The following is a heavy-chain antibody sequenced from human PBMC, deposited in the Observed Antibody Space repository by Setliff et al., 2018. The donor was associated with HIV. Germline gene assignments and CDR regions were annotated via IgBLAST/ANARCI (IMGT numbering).Heavy chain of an antibody. CDR1: GGSISTHH. V-gene: IGHV4-59*11. D-gene: IGHD3-22*01. CDR2: INYDGKT. J-gene: IGHJ5*01. CDR3: ARVLSSGYAGPFDS. Sequence: KASETLSLTCTVSGGSISTHHWSWIRQPPGKGLEWIGQINYDGKTNYNPSLKSRVTVSVDKSKDQLSLNLNSVTAADTAVYFCARVLSSGYAGPFDSWGQGTLVTVSS.